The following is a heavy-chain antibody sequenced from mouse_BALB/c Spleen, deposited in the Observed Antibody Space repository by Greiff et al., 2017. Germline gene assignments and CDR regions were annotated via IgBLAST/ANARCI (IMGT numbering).Heavy chain of an antibody. CDR3: TGDY. CDR2: ISSGGSYT. V-gene: IGHV5-6-4*01. Sequence: EVKLVESGGGLVKPGGSLKLSCAASGFTFSSYTMSWVRQTPEKRLEWVATISSGGSYTYYPDSVKGRFTISRDNAKNTLYLQMSSLKSEDTAMYYCTGDYWGQGTSVTVSS. J-gene: IGHJ4*01. CDR1: GFTFSSYT.